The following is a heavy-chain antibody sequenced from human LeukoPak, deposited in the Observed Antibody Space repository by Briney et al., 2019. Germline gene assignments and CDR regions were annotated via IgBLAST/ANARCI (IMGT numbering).Heavy chain of an antibody. J-gene: IGHJ6*02. CDR1: GFNFRSYA. Sequence: PGGSLRLSCAASGFNFRSYAMNWVRQAPGRGLEWVSTINPSGDSTYYADPVKGRFIISRDNSKNTLYLQMNSLRAEDTAVYYCAKVGYGSGSYETYYYGMDVWGQGTTVTVSS. V-gene: IGHV3-23*01. D-gene: IGHD3-10*01. CDR2: INPSGDST. CDR3: AKVGYGSGSYETYYYGMDV.